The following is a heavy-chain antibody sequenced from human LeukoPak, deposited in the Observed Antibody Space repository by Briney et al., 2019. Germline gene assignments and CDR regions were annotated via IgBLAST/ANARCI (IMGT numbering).Heavy chain of an antibody. CDR3: ARARVTSIAAADYLDY. V-gene: IGHV3-30*02. Sequence: AGGSLRLSCVASGFTFTGHSMHWVRQAPGKGLEWVAFIRYDGSNKYYADSVKGRFTISRDTAKKSLFLQMNSLRAEDTAVYYCARARVTSIAAADYLDYWGQGTLVTVSS. CDR1: GFTFTGHS. J-gene: IGHJ4*02. CDR2: IRYDGSNK. D-gene: IGHD6-13*01.